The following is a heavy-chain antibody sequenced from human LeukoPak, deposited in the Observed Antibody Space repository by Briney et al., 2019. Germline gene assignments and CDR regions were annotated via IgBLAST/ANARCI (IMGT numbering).Heavy chain of an antibody. D-gene: IGHD1-26*01. V-gene: IGHV6-1*01. CDR2: TYYRSKWYN. J-gene: IGHJ6*02. CDR1: GDSVSSNSAA. Sequence: SQTLSLTCAISGDSVSSNSAAWNWIRQSPSRDLEWLGRTYYRSKWYNDYAVSVKSRITINPDTSKNQFSLQLNSVTPEGTAVYYCARSSRSFRDYYYYGMDVWGQGTTVTVSS. CDR3: ARSSRSFRDYYYYGMDV.